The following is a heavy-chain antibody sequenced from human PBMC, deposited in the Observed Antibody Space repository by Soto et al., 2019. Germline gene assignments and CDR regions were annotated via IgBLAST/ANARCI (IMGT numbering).Heavy chain of an antibody. CDR1: GFTFSDYY. Sequence: GGSLRLSCAASGFTFSDYYMSWIRQAPGKGLEWVSYISSSGSTIYYADSVKGRFTISRDNAKNSLYLQMNSLRAEDTAVYYCARVRYQLPPLGYYMDVWGKGTTVTVSS. V-gene: IGHV3-11*01. D-gene: IGHD2-2*01. CDR2: ISSSGSTI. CDR3: ARVRYQLPPLGYYMDV. J-gene: IGHJ6*03.